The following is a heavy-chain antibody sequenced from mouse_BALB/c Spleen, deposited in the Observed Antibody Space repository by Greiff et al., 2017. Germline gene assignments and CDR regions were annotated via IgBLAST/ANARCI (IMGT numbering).Heavy chain of an antibody. Sequence: VQLKQPGAELVKPGAPVKLSCKASGYTFTSYWMNWVKQRPGRGLEWIGRIDPSDSETHYNQKFKDKATLTVDKSSSTAYIQLSSLTSEDSAVYYCARRYYGSSYWYFDVWGAGTTVTVSS. J-gene: IGHJ1*01. D-gene: IGHD1-1*01. V-gene: IGHV1-69*02. CDR2: IDPSDSET. CDR1: GYTFTSYW. CDR3: ARRYYGSSYWYFDV.